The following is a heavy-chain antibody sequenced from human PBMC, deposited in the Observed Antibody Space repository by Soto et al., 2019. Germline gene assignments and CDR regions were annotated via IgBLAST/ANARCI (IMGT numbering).Heavy chain of an antibody. CDR3: ARGGRDCSGGSCYSAFVSYYYYMDV. V-gene: IGHV4-59*01. D-gene: IGHD2-15*01. CDR2: IYYSGST. J-gene: IGHJ6*03. CDR1: GGSISSYY. Sequence: SETLSLTCTVSGGSISSYYWSWIRQPPGKGLEWIGYIYYSGSTNYNPSLKSRVTISVDTSKNQFSLKLSSVTAADTAVYYCARGGRDCSGGSCYSAFVSYYYYMDVWGKGTTVTVSS.